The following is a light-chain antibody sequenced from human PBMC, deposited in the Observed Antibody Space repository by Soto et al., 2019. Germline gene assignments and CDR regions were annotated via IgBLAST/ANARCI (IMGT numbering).Light chain of an antibody. CDR3: QQLSNWPPT. Sequence: IVLTQSPATQSLSPGERATLSCMSSQSVSSYFAWYHQKPGQPPRLLIYDASNRATGIPARFSGSGSGTDFTLTITSLEPEDFAVYYCQQLSNWPPTFAGGTKVDIK. CDR1: QSVSSY. V-gene: IGKV3-11*01. J-gene: IGKJ4*01. CDR2: DAS.